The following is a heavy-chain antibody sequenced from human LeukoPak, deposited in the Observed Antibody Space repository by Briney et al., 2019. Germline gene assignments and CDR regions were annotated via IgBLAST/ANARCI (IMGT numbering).Heavy chain of an antibody. Sequence: PEGSLRLSCAASGFTFNSYGMHWVRQAPGQGLEWVAFIRYDGSYEYYADSVKGRFTITTDNSTTTLYLQLNSLRSEDTAVYYCAKDGGLPLYYYYNYMDIWVKGTTVTVSS. CDR1: GFTFNSYG. D-gene: IGHD1-26*01. V-gene: IGHV3-30*02. CDR2: IRYDGSYE. J-gene: IGHJ6*03. CDR3: AKDGGLPLYYYYNYMDI.